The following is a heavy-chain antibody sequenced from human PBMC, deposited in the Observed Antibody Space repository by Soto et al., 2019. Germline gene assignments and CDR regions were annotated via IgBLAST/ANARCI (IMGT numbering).Heavy chain of an antibody. CDR3: ARVEVRGSGSYYNDYYYYGMDV. D-gene: IGHD3-10*01. V-gene: IGHV1-69*02. J-gene: IGHJ6*02. CDR1: GGTFSSYT. CDR2: IIPILGIA. Sequence: ASVKVSCKASGGTFSSYTISWVRQAPGQGLEWMGRIIPILGIANYAQKFQGRVTITADKSTSTAYMELSSLRSEDTAVYYCARVEVRGSGSYYNDYYYYGMDVWG.